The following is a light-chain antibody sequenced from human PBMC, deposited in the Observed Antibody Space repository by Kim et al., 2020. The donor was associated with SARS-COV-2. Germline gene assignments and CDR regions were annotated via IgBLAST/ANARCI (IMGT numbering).Light chain of an antibody. CDR3: QVFRV. CDR2: SDS. J-gene: IGLJ2*01. Sequence: PHSVSVATEQMARITCGENNIGTKPVHWYQEKPGQDPVLVIYSDSKRPSGIPERFSGSNPGNTTTLTISGIEAGNEADYFCQVFRVFGGGTKVTVL. CDR1: NIGTKP. V-gene: IGLV3-12*01.